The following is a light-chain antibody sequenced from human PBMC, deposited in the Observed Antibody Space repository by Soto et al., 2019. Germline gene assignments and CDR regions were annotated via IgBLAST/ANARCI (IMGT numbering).Light chain of an antibody. CDR1: ALPKQY. CDR2: KDS. J-gene: IGLJ2*01. CDR3: XXXXXXVV. Sequence: SYELTQPPSVSVSPGQTARITCSGDALPKQYAYWYQQKPGQAPVLVIYKDSERPSGIPERFSGSSSGTTVTLTISGVQAXXXXXXXXXXXXXXVVFGGGT. V-gene: IGLV3-25*02.